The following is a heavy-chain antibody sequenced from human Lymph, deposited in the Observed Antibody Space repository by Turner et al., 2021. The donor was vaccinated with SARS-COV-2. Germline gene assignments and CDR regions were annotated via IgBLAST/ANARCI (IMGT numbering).Heavy chain of an antibody. CDR3: AKNEMALIVVVVTLFDY. V-gene: IGHV3-23*01. D-gene: IGHD3-22*01. J-gene: IGHJ4*02. CDR2: ISGSGGST. CDR1: GFPFSSYA. Sequence: EVQLLESGGGLVQPGGSLRLPCAASGFPFSSYAMSWVRQGPGKGLGGVSTISGSGGSTYYADSVKGRFTISRDNSKNTLYLQMNSLRAEDTAVYYCAKNEMALIVVVVTLFDYWGQGTLVTVSS.